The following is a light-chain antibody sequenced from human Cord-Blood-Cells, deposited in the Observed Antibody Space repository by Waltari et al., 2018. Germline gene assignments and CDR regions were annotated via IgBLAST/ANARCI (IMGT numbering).Light chain of an antibody. CDR2: DVS. CDR3: SSYTSSFYV. Sequence: QSALTQPASVSGSPGQSITLSCTGTSSDVGGYNYVAWYQHHPGKAPKLMIYDVSNRPSGVSNRFSGSKSCNRASLTISGLQAEDEADYYCSSYTSSFYVFGTGTKVTVL. CDR1: SSDVGGYNY. V-gene: IGLV2-14*03. J-gene: IGLJ1*01.